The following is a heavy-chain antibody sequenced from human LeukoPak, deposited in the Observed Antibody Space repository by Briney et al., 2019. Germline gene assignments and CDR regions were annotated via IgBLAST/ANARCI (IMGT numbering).Heavy chain of an antibody. J-gene: IGHJ6*03. CDR1: GFTFSSYS. CDR2: ISSSSSTI. V-gene: IGHV3-48*01. Sequence: PGGSLRLSCAASGFTFSSYSMNWVRQAPGKGLEWVSYISSSSSTIYYADSVKGRFTISRDNAKNSLYLQMNSLRAEDTAVYYCARAIGGFLWFGEEDYYMDVWGKGTTVTVSS. CDR3: ARAIGGFLWFGEEDYYMDV. D-gene: IGHD3-10*01.